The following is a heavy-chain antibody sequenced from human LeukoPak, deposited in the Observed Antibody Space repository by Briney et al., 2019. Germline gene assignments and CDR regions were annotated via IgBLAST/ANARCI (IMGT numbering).Heavy chain of an antibody. J-gene: IGHJ3*02. V-gene: IGHV3-7*01. CDR3: ARPNYYGSSGYYYLDAFDI. CDR1: GFTFSSYW. Sequence: PGGSLRLSCAASGFTFSSYWMSWVRQAPGKGLEWVANIKQDGSEKYYVDSVKGRLTISRDNAKNSLYLQMNSLRAEDTAVYYCARPNYYGSSGYYYLDAFDIWGQGTMVTVSS. D-gene: IGHD3-22*01. CDR2: IKQDGSEK.